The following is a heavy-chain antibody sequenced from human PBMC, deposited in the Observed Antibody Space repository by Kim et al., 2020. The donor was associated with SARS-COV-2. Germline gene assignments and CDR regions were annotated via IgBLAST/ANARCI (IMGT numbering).Heavy chain of an antibody. V-gene: IGHV7-4-1*02. CDR2: INTNTGNP. CDR3: ARESPYYYDSSGAPKVWYFDL. D-gene: IGHD3-22*01. CDR1: GYTFTSYA. Sequence: ASVKVSCKASGYTFTSYAMNWVRQAPGQGLEWMGWINTNTGNPTYAQGFTGRFVFSLDTSVSTAYLQISSLKAEDTAVYYCARESPYYYDSSGAPKVWYFDLWGRGTLVTVSS. J-gene: IGHJ2*01.